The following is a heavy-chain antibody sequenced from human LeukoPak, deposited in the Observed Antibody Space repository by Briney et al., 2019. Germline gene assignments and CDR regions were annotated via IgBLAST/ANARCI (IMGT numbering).Heavy chain of an antibody. J-gene: IGHJ4*02. Sequence: GGSLRLSCATSGFTFVDYGLSWVRRAPGKGLEWVSAISGSGGSTYYADSVKGRFTISRDNSKNTLYLQMNSLRAEDTAVYYCAKDGGGYCTNGVCYTLPYYFGYWGQGTLVTVSS. CDR1: GFTFVDYG. CDR2: ISGSGGST. V-gene: IGHV3-23*01. D-gene: IGHD2-8*01. CDR3: AKDGGGYCTNGVCYTLPYYFGY.